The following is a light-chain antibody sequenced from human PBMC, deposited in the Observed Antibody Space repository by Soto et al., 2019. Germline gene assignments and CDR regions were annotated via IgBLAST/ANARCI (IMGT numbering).Light chain of an antibody. V-gene: IGLV2-14*01. CDR2: EVN. J-gene: IGLJ2*01. Sequence: QSALTQPASVSGSPGQLITISCTGTSSDVGGYDYVSWHQQHPGKAPKLMIYEVNTRPSGVSNRFSGSKSGNTASLTISGLQAEDEADYYCCSYTSSGAHVFGGGTKLTVL. CDR3: CSYTSSGAHV. CDR1: SSDVGGYDY.